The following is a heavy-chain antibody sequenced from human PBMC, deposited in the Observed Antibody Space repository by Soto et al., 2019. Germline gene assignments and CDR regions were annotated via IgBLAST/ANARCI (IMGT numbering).Heavy chain of an antibody. J-gene: IGHJ6*03. CDR3: ARDRGMVRGVYYYYYYYMDV. CDR1: GFTFSSYG. Sequence: QVQLVESGGGVVQPGRSLRLSCAASGFTFSSYGMHWVRQAPGKGLEWVAVIWYDGSNKYYADSVKGRFTISRDNSKNTLYLQMNSLSAEDTAVYYCARDRGMVRGVYYYYYYYMDVWGKGTTVTVSS. V-gene: IGHV3-33*01. CDR2: IWYDGSNK. D-gene: IGHD3-10*01.